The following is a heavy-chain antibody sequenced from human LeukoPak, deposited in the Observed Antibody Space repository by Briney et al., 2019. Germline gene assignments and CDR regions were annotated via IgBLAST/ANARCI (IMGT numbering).Heavy chain of an antibody. CDR3: ARDLYDSSESAFDI. CDR1: GFTFSDYA. V-gene: IGHV3-30-3*01. CDR2: ISYDGSNK. J-gene: IGHJ3*02. Sequence: PGRSLRLSCAASGFTFSDYAMHWVRQAPGKGLEWVAVISYDGSNKYYADSVKGRFTISRDNSKNTLYLQMNSLRAEDTAVYYCARDLYDSSESAFDIWGQGTMVTVSS. D-gene: IGHD3-22*01.